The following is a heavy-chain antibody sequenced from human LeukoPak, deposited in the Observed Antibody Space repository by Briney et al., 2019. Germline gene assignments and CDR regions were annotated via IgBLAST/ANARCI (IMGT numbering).Heavy chain of an antibody. Sequence: ASETLSLTCAVHGGPFSGYYWSWIRQPPGKGLEWIGEINHSGSTNYNPSLKSRVTISVDTSKNQFSLKLSSVTAADTAVYYCARLSGYSSGHYYSDYWGQGTLVTVSS. D-gene: IGHD3-22*01. J-gene: IGHJ4*02. CDR1: GGPFSGYY. CDR2: INHSGST. V-gene: IGHV4-34*01. CDR3: ARLSGYSSGHYYSDY.